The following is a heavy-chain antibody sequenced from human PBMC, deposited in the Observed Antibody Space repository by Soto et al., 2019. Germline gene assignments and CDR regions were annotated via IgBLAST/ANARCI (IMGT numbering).Heavy chain of an antibody. CDR1: GFTIRNYD. CDR3: GRGALRVRERAYYYKMDV. J-gene: IGHJ6*02. CDR2: IGDIDDP. D-gene: IGHD3-10*01. Sequence: EVQLVESGGGLAQPGGSLRLSCAASGFTIRNYDMHWVRQTTGKGLEWVSGIGDIDDPYYADSVKGRFTISREIAKNSLYLQMDGLRAGASAVYYCGRGALRVRERAYYYKMDVWAQGSAVTVTS. V-gene: IGHV3-13*05.